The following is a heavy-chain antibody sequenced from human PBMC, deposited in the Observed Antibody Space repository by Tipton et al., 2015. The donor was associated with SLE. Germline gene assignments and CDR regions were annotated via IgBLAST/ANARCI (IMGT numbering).Heavy chain of an antibody. V-gene: IGHV4-34*01. CDR3: ARVGIAAVDY. Sequence: GLVKPSETLSLTCAVYGGSFSGYYWSWIRQPPGKGLEWIGEINHSGSTNYNPSLKSRVTMSVDTSKNQCSLKLSSVTAADTAVYYCARVGIAAVDYWGQGTLVTVSS. CDR1: GGSFSGYY. D-gene: IGHD6-6*01. J-gene: IGHJ4*02. CDR2: INHSGST.